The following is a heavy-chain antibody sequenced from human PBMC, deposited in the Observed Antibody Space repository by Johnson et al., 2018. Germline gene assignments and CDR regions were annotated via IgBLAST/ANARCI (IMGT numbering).Heavy chain of an antibody. V-gene: IGHV3-66*02. Sequence: VQLVESGGGLVQPGDSXRLSCAASGFAISSNYMTWVRQAPGKGLVWVSVIYTGGRTSYADSVQGRFTISRDNSKNTVYLQMNSLRAEDTAVYYCSRAGAMAGDDAFDIWGQGTMVTVSS. J-gene: IGHJ3*02. CDR3: SRAGAMAGDDAFDI. CDR2: IYTGGRT. CDR1: GFAISSNY. D-gene: IGHD6-19*01.